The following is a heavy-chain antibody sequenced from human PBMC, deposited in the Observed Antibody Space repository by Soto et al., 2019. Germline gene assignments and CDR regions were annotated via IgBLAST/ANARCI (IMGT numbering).Heavy chain of an antibody. J-gene: IGHJ6*02. CDR2: ISSSGSGI. Sequence: QVQLVESGGGLVKPGGSLRLSCAASGFTFSDYYMTWIRQAPGKGLEWVSYISSSGSGIYYPDSMKGRFTISRDNSKNPLYLQMNSLRAEDTAVYYCAKDTTVSLLYYYYYYGMDVWGQGTTVTVSS. CDR3: AKDTTVSLLYYYYYYGMDV. D-gene: IGHD4-4*01. V-gene: IGHV3-11*04. CDR1: GFTFSDYY.